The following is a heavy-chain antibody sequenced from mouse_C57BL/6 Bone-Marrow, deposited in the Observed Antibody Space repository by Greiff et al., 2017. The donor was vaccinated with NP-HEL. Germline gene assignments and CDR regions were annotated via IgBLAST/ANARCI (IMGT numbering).Heavy chain of an antibody. CDR1: GYTFTSYW. Sequence: VQLHQPGAELVKPGASVKVSCKASGYTFTSYWMHWVKQRPGQGLEWIGRIHPSDSDTNYNQKFKGKATLTVDKSSSTAYMQLSSLTSEDSAVYYCGGGLRQSYWYFDVWGTGTTVTVSS. J-gene: IGHJ1*03. CDR2: IHPSDSDT. D-gene: IGHD2-4*01. CDR3: GGGLRQSYWYFDV. V-gene: IGHV1-74*01.